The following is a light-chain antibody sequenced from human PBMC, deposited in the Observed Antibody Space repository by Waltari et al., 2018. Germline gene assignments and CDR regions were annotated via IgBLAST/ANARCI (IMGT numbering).Light chain of an antibody. CDR1: SSNIGGYY. Sequence: QSVLTQPPSVSGAPGQRVTISCTGSSSNIGGYYVSWYQQLPGTTPQLLIYQDNKLTSGVSDRFSGSKSGTAASPNITGLQTEDEAVYYFLSYDSSLSAGLFGGGTRMTVL. J-gene: IGLJ2*01. CDR3: LSYDSSLSAGL. CDR2: QDN. V-gene: IGLV1-40*01.